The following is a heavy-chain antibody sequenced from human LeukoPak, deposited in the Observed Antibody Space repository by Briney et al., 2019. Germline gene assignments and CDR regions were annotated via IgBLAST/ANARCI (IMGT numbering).Heavy chain of an antibody. CDR1: GYTFTVYY. V-gene: IGHV1-2*02. Sequence: ASVKVSCKASGYTFTVYYIHWVRQAPGQGREWMGWIVPNSGDTHYAQKFQGRVTMTRDTSISTAYMELSRLTSDDTAVYFCARDEGRGGDLGYWGQGTLVSVSS. J-gene: IGHJ4*02. D-gene: IGHD3-10*01. CDR2: IVPNSGDT. CDR3: ARDEGRGGDLGY.